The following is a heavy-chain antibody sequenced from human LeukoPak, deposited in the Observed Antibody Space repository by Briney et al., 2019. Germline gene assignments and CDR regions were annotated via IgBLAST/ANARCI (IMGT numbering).Heavy chain of an antibody. V-gene: IGHV3-21*01. D-gene: IGHD2-8*01. CDR1: GFTFTSYS. Sequence: GGSLRLSCAASGFTFTSYSINWVRQAPGKGLEWVSSISSSSNYIYYADSLKGRFTISRDNAKNSLYLQVNSLRAEDTAVYFCARPLEDCTEDVCNRLNTFDMWGQGTMVTVSS. J-gene: IGHJ3*02. CDR3: ARPLEDCTEDVCNRLNTFDM. CDR2: ISSSSNYI.